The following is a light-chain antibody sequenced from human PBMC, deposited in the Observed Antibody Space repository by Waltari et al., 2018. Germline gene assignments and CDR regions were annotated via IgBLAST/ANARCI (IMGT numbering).Light chain of an antibody. V-gene: IGLV2-14*03. J-gene: IGLJ1*01. Sequence: QSALTQPASVSGPPGQSITIFCTGTSSDVGGYDYVSWYQHHPGKAPKLMLYDVSSRPSGVSNRFSGSKSGNTASLTISGLQAEDEADYHCGSYTSSSTLVFGTGTKVTVL. CDR1: SSDVGGYDY. CDR2: DVS. CDR3: GSYTSSSTLV.